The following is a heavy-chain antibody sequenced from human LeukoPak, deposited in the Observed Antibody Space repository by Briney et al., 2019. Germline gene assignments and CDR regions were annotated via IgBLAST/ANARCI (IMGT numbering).Heavy chain of an antibody. CDR3: AKDTMVRGVLWGHFDY. CDR1: GFTFSSYA. V-gene: IGHV3-23*01. D-gene: IGHD3-10*01. J-gene: IGHJ4*02. CDR2: ISGSGGST. Sequence: GRSLRLSCTASGFTFSSYAMSWVRQAPGKGLEWVSAISGSGGSTYYADSVKGRFTISRDNSKNTLYLQMNSLRAEDTAVYYCAKDTMVRGVLWGHFDYWGQGTLVTVSS.